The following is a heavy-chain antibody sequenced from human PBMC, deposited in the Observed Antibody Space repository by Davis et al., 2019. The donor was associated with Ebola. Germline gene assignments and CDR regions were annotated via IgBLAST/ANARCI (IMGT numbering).Heavy chain of an antibody. CDR3: AGYYHSNDTFLE. V-gene: IGHV4-31*03. CDR2: IYYSGST. D-gene: IGHD3-22*01. J-gene: IGHJ4*02. CDR1: GGSISSSGYF. Sequence: SKTLSLTVTVSGGSISSSGYFWSSLRQHPGKGLAWIGYIYYSGSTYYNPSLKSRVTISVDTSKNQFSPKLSSVTAADTAVYYCAGYYHSNDTFLEWGQGTLVTVSS.